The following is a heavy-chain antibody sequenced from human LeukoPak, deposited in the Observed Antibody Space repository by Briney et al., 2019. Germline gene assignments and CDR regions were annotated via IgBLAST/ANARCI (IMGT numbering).Heavy chain of an antibody. CDR3: ARDYMTTEYYYYMDV. J-gene: IGHJ6*03. Sequence: SETLSVTCTVSGGSISSYYWSWIRQPAGKGLEWIGRIYTSGSTNYNPSLKSRVTMSVDTSKNQFSLQLSSVTAADTAVYYCARDYMTTEYYYYMDVLGEGTTVTVSS. CDR2: IYTSGST. CDR1: GGSISSYY. D-gene: IGHD4-11*01. V-gene: IGHV4-4*07.